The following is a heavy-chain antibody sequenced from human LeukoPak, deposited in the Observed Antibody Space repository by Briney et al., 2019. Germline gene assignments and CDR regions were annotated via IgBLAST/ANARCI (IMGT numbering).Heavy chain of an antibody. Sequence: GGSLRLSCAVSRLTLSNFWMTWVRQTPGKGLEWVANIKEDGSEKYYADSVKGRFTISRDNAKNSLYLQMNTLRVEDTAVYYCVRGGATLSDYWGQGTLVTVSS. CDR3: VRGGATLSDY. CDR1: RLTLSNFW. J-gene: IGHJ4*02. CDR2: IKEDGSEK. D-gene: IGHD2-15*01. V-gene: IGHV3-7*01.